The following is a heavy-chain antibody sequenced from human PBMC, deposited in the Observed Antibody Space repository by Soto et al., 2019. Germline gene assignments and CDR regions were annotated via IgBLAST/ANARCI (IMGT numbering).Heavy chain of an antibody. CDR2: IYYSGST. Sequence: SETLSLTCTVSGGSISSYYWSWIRQPPGKGLEWIGYIYYSGSTNYNPSLKSRVTISVDTSKNQFSLKLSSVTAADTAVYYCARAPRPYYYYYYYMDVWGKGTTVTAP. V-gene: IGHV4-59*01. CDR3: ARAPRPYYYYYYYMDV. CDR1: GGSISSYY. J-gene: IGHJ6*03.